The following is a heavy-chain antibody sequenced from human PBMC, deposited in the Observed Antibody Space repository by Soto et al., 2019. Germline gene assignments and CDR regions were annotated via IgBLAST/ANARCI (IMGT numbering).Heavy chain of an antibody. J-gene: IGHJ6*02. CDR1: GGTFSSYA. V-gene: IGHV1-69*12. CDR3: AREGYGDYGYYSYGMDV. D-gene: IGHD4-17*01. Sequence: QVQLVQSGAEVKKPGSSVKVSCKASGGTFSSYAISWVRQAPGQGLEWMGGIIPIFGTANYAQKFQGRVTITADESTSTAYMELSSLRSEDTAVYYCAREGYGDYGYYSYGMDVWGQGTKVTVSS. CDR2: IIPIFGTA.